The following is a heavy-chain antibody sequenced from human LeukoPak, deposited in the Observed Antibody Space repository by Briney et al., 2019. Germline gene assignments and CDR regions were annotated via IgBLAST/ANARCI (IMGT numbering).Heavy chain of an antibody. CDR2: ISYDGSNK. CDR1: GFTFSSYA. D-gene: IGHD2-21*02. Sequence: GGSLRLSCAASGFTFSSYAMSWVRQAPGKGLEWVAVISYDGSNKYYADSVKGRFTISRDNSKNTLYLQMNSLRAEDTAVYYCARDLGAEVVTAIWWGQGTLVTVAS. J-gene: IGHJ4*02. CDR3: ARDLGAEVVTAIW. V-gene: IGHV3-30-3*01.